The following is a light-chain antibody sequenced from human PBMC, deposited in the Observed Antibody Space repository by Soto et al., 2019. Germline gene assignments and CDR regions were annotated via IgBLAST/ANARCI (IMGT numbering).Light chain of an antibody. V-gene: IGKV3-11*01. CDR1: QSVSSY. Sequence: EIVLTQSSATLSLSPGERATLSCRASQSVSSYLAWYQQKPGQAPRLLIYDASNRATGIPARFSGSGSGTDFTLTISSLEPEDFAVYYCQQRSTWLFTFGPGTKVDIK. CDR2: DAS. J-gene: IGKJ3*01. CDR3: QQRSTWLFT.